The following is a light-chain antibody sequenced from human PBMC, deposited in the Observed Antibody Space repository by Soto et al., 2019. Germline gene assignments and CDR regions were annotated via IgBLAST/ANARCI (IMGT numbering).Light chain of an antibody. CDR2: EVS. J-gene: IGLJ2*01. CDR1: SSDVGGYNY. Sequence: QSVLTQPASASGSPGQSVTISCTGTSSDVGGYNYVSWYQQHPGKAPQLMIFEVSNRPSGVPDRFSGYKSGNTASLTVSGLEDEDAADYCCRSSGGSNILVFGGGTKLTVL. CDR3: RSSGGSNILV. V-gene: IGLV2-8*01.